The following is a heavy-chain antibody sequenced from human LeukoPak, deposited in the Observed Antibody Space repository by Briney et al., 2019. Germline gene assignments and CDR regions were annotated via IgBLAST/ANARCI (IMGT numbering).Heavy chain of an antibody. Sequence: PETLSLTCIVSVGSVTSSNYCSVWVRQPPGESLEWIGCTHYTGSTYQNPSIKSRVTIFLATSNTQFSLRLPSVTAADTAVYYCARTGFRVRGIICYCDHWGQGTLVTVPS. V-gene: IGHV4-39*01. CDR1: VGSVTSSNYC. CDR3: ARTGFRVRGIICYCDH. J-gene: IGHJ4*02. D-gene: IGHD3-10*01. CDR2: THYTGST.